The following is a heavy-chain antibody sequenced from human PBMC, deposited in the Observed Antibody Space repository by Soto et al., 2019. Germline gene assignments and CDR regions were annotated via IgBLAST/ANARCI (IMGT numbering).Heavy chain of an antibody. CDR1: GGTFSSYA. CDR2: IIPIFGTA. D-gene: IGHD4-17*01. CDR3: ARQGDYPAYYYGMDV. J-gene: IGHJ6*02. Sequence: ASVKVSCKASGGTFSSYAISWVRQAPGQGLEWMGGIIPIFGTANYAQKFQGRVTITADKSTSTAYMELSSLRSEDTAVYYCARQGDYPAYYYGMDVWGQGTTVTVSS. V-gene: IGHV1-69*06.